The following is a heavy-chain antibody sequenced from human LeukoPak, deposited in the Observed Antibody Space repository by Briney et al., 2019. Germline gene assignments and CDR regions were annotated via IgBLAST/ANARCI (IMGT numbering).Heavy chain of an antibody. Sequence: PGGSLRLSCAASGFTFSSYAMHWVRQAPGKGLEYVSAISSNGGSTCYANSVKGRFTISRDNSKNTLYLQMGSLRAEDMAVYYCASAYNWGQGTLVTVSS. D-gene: IGHD1-14*01. J-gene: IGHJ4*02. V-gene: IGHV3-64*01. CDR3: ASAYN. CDR1: GFTFSSYA. CDR2: ISSNGGST.